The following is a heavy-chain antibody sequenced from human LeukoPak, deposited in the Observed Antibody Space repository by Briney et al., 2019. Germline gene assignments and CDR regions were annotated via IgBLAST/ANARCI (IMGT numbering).Heavy chain of an antibody. V-gene: IGHV1-2*02. CDR3: ARDVVGNIVVVPAAPGVAFDI. D-gene: IGHD2-2*01. Sequence: ASVKVSCKASGYTFSDYYIHWVRQAPGQGLEWMAWINPRNGDTNYAQKFQGRVTMTRDTSTSTVYMELSSLRSEDTAVYYCARDVVGNIVVVPAAPGVAFDIWGQGTMVTVSS. CDR1: GYTFSDYY. CDR2: INPRNGDT. J-gene: IGHJ3*02.